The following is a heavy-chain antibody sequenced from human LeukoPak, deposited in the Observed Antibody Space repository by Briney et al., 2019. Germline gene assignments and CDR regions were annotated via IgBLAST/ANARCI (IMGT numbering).Heavy chain of an antibody. V-gene: IGHV4-34*01. CDR2: INHSGST. CDR3: ARVVRYYYGSGSYYRVHWFDP. Sequence: SETLSLTCAVYGGSFSGYYWGWIRQPPGKGLEWIGEINHSGSTNYNPSLKSRVTISVDTSKNQFSLKLSSVTAADTAVYYCARVVRYYYGSGSYYRVHWFDPWGQGTLVTVSS. J-gene: IGHJ5*02. D-gene: IGHD3-10*01. CDR1: GGSFSGYY.